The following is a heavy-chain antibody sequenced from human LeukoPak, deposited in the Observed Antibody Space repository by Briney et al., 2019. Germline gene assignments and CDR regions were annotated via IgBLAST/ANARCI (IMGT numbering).Heavy chain of an antibody. Sequence: PSETLSLTCAASGGSISSDNWWSWVRQPPGKGLEWIGEIFHSGSTNYNPSLKSRVTISVDKSRNQFSVKLSSVTAADTAVYYCVRPYYDSSGYYLYPWGQGTLVTVSS. CDR1: GGSISSDNW. CDR3: VRPYYDSSGYYLYP. CDR2: IFHSGST. V-gene: IGHV4-4*02. J-gene: IGHJ5*02. D-gene: IGHD3-22*01.